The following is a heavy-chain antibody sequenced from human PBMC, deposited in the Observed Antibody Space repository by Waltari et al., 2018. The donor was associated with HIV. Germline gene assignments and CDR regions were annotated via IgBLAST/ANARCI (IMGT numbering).Heavy chain of an antibody. CDR2: ISYSGTT. CDR1: GDPIRSSRHF. D-gene: IGHD1-1*01. V-gene: IGHV4-39*02. CDR3: ARHPTMGAHFFDS. J-gene: IGHJ4*02. Sequence: LRLQESGQGLVKPSETLSPNCNVSGDPIRSSRHFCGWVRQSPGRNMKWITTISYSGTTYSTPSFKNRVSISIYVSKNLVSLSLRSVTAADTGLYVCARHPTMGAHFFDSWGQGTLVTVSS.